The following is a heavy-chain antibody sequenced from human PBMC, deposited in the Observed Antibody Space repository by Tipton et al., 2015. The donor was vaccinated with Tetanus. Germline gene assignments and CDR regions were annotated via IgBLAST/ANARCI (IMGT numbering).Heavy chain of an antibody. D-gene: IGHD3-9*01. V-gene: IGHV4-39*01. CDR1: GGSISSGVYY. Sequence: TLSLTCTVSGGSISSGVYYWGWLRQDPGKGLEWIGRISYSGNTAYNPSLKGRVAISVDTSENQFSLKLTSVTAADTAVYYCARRGGDFLTGYYDSWGQGTPVIVSS. CDR3: ARRGGDFLTGYYDS. CDR2: ISYSGNT. J-gene: IGHJ4*02.